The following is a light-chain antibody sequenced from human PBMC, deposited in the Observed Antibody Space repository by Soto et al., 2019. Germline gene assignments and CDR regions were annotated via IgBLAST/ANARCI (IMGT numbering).Light chain of an antibody. CDR1: QSIRSY. V-gene: IGKV1-39*01. CDR3: QQSYSTPLT. Sequence: DIQMTQSPSSLSASVGDRVTITCRASQSIRSYLNWYQQKPGKAPKLXIYAASSLHSGVPSRFSGSGSGTDFTLTISSLQPEDFATYYCQQSYSTPLTFGGGTKVDIK. CDR2: AAS. J-gene: IGKJ4*01.